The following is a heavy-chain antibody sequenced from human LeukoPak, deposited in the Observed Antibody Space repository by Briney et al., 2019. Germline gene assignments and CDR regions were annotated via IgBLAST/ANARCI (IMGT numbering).Heavy chain of an antibody. CDR2: IYPGDSDT. J-gene: IGHJ5*02. CDR1: GYSFTSYW. V-gene: IGHV5-51*01. Sequence: GESLKISCKGSGYSFTSYWIGWVRQMPGKGLEWMGIIYPGDSDTRYSPSFQGQVTISADKSISTAYLQWSSLKASDTAMYYCARTIMVRGVIIGWFDPWGQGILVTVSS. CDR3: ARTIMVRGVIIGWFDP. D-gene: IGHD3-10*01.